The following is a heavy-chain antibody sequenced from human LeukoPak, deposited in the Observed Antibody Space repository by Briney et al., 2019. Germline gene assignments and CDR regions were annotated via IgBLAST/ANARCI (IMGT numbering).Heavy chain of an antibody. Sequence: GGSLRLSCAASGFTFSNYGTNWVRQAPGKGLEWVSYISSTSSTINYADFVKGRFTISRDKNSLYLQMNSLRAEDTAVYYCARGGSSRPDYWGQGTLVTVSS. CDR3: ARGGSSRPDY. CDR2: ISSTSSTI. V-gene: IGHV3-48*01. CDR1: GFTFSNYG. J-gene: IGHJ4*02.